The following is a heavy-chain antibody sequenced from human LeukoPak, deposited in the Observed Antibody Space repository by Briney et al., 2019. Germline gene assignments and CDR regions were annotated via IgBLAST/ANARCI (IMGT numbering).Heavy chain of an antibody. CDR3: ARDPVAAAGIDY. J-gene: IGHJ4*02. D-gene: IGHD6-13*01. V-gene: IGHV3-23*01. Sequence: GGSLRLSCAASGFTFSSYAMSWVRQAPGKGLEWVSAISGSGGSTYYADSVKGRFTISRDNAKNTLYLQMNSLRAEDTAVYYCARDPVAAAGIDYWGQGTLVTVSS. CDR1: GFTFSSYA. CDR2: ISGSGGST.